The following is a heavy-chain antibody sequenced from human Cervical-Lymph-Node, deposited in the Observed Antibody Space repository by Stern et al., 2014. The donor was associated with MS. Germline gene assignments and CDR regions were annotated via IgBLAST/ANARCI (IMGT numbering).Heavy chain of an antibody. CDR1: GYDFTSSA. CDR2: INAYTATP. Sequence: QVQLVQSGSELKKPGASVKISCTASGYDFTSSAMRWVRQAPGQGFEWMGWINAYTATPTYALDITGRMVSSVDTSDTTAYLQISILRADDTACYYGANQGARGCGNSRTTYWGQGTLVTVSS. V-gene: IGHV7-4-1*02. D-gene: IGHD4-23*01. CDR3: ANQGARGCGNSRTTY. J-gene: IGHJ4*02.